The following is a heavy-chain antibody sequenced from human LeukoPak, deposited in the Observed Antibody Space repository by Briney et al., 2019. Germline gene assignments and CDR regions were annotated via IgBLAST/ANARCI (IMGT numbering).Heavy chain of an antibody. CDR3: ARRMRPDGSGTCGTDV. D-gene: IGHD3-10*01. V-gene: IGHV3-74*01. CDR2: INSDGGGA. Sequence: GGSLRLSCAASGITFGNNWMHWVRQGPGKGLVWISRINSDGGGAIYADSVKGRFTVSRDNAKNTLYLQMNSLRAEDTAVYYCARRMRPDGSGTCGTDVWGKGTTVTVSS. CDR1: GITFGNNW. J-gene: IGHJ6*04.